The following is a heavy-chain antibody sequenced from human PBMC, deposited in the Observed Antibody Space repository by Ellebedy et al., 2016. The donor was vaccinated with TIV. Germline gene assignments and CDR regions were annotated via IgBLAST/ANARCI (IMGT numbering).Heavy chain of an antibody. Sequence: GGSLRLSXAASGFTFSSYAMSWVRQAPGKGLEWVSAISGSGGSTYYADSVKGRFTISRDNSKNTLYLQMNSLRAEDTAVYYCAKVPPFRRERLGDYWGQGTLVTVSS. CDR1: GFTFSSYA. V-gene: IGHV3-23*01. CDR3: AKVPPFRRERLGDY. J-gene: IGHJ4*02. CDR2: ISGSGGST. D-gene: IGHD1-26*01.